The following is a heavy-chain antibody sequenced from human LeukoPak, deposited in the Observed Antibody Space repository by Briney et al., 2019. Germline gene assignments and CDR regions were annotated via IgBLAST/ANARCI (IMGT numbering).Heavy chain of an antibody. J-gene: IGHJ3*01. Sequence: PGGSLRLSCAASGLTFGNSWVHWVRQAPGKGLVWVSLISADGSTTSYADSVKGRFTISRDNARNTLSLEMNSLTIEDAAVYYCIVVVEPPDSDGFDVWGQGTMITVSS. CDR1: GLTFGNSW. D-gene: IGHD1-14*01. V-gene: IGHV3-74*01. CDR3: IVVVEPPDSDGFDV. CDR2: ISADGSTT.